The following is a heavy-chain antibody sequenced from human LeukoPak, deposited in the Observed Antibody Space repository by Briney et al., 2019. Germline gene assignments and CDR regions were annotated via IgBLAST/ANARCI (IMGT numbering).Heavy chain of an antibody. J-gene: IGHJ4*02. V-gene: IGHV1-2*02. CDR2: INPNSGGT. Sequence: ASVKVSCKASGYTFTGYYMHWVRQAPGQGLEWMGWINPNSGGTNYAQKFQGRVTMTRDTSISTAYMELRSLRSEDTAVYYCARGTLWSTQYYYGSGSPKEFDYWGQGTLVTVSS. D-gene: IGHD3-10*01. CDR3: ARGTLWSTQYYYGSGSPKEFDY. CDR1: GYTFTGYY.